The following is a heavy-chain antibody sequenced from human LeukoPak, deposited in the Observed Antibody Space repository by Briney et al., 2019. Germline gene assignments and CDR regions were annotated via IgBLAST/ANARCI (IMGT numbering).Heavy chain of an antibody. J-gene: IGHJ2*01. D-gene: IGHD3-22*01. CDR1: GGSISGYY. CDR3: ARGVGITMIVVVIKMNWYFDL. CDR2: FYSSGSF. V-gene: IGHV4-59*12. Sequence: SETLSLTCTVSGGSISGYYWSWIRQPPGRGLEWIGYFYSSGSFNYNPSLKSRVTISVDTSKNQFSLKLSSVTAADTAVYYCARGVGITMIVVVIKMNWYFDLWGRGTLVTVSS.